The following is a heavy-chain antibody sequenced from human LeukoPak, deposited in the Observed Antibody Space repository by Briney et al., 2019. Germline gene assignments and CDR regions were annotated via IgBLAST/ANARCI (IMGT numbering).Heavy chain of an antibody. J-gene: IGHJ5*02. CDR3: ARDMLAVPSNWFDP. Sequence: ASVKVSCKASGYTFTSCYIHWVRQALGQGLEWMGVINPSGGGTSYAQKFQGRVTMTRDTSTSTVYMDLRSLRSEDTAVYFCARDMLAVPSNWFDPWGQGTLVTVSS. CDR1: GYTFTSCY. V-gene: IGHV1-46*01. D-gene: IGHD2-8*01. CDR2: INPSGGGT.